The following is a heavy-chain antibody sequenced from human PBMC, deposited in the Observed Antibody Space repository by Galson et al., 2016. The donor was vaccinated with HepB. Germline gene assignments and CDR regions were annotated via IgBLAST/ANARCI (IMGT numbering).Heavy chain of an antibody. D-gene: IGHD3-10*01. CDR3: ARVSPARDQWSREFYDY. V-gene: IGHV4-4*07. Sequence: ETLSLTCSVSGASVSDYYWSWIRQSAGKGLEWVGRFYITGTTNYNPSLRSRVAMSVDTSANVFSLKLVSVTAADTAIYYCARVSPARDQWSREFYDYWGQGALVTVSS. CDR2: FYITGTT. J-gene: IGHJ4*02. CDR1: GASVSDYY.